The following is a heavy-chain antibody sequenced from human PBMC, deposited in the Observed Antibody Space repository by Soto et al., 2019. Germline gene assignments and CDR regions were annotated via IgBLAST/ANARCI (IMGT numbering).Heavy chain of an antibody. CDR1: GFTFSSYD. CDR3: ARAGGWNYIYGMDV. J-gene: IGHJ6*02. D-gene: IGHD1-7*01. V-gene: IGHV3-13*01. CDR2: IGTAGDT. Sequence: GGSLRLSCAASGFTFSSYDMHWVRQVTGKGLEWVSAIGTAGDTYYPGSVKGRFTISRENAKNSLYLQMNSLRAEDTAVYYCARAGGWNYIYGMDVWGQGTTVTVSS.